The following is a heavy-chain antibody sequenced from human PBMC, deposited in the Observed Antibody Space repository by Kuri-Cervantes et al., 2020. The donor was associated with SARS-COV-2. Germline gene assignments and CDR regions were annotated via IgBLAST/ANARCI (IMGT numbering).Heavy chain of an antibody. CDR2: INSDGSST. D-gene: IGHD3-3*01. CDR1: GFTFSSYW. Sequence: GGSLRLSCAASGFTFSSYWMHWVRQAPGKGLVWVSRINSDGSSTSYADSVEGRFTVSRDNARNSVYLQMDSLRAADTAVYYCARVGGNDFWSDYLDYWGQGILVTVSS. J-gene: IGHJ4*02. CDR3: ARVGGNDFWSDYLDY. V-gene: IGHV3-74*01.